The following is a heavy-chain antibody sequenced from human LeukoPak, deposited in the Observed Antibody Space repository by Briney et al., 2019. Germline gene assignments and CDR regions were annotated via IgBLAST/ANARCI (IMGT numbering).Heavy chain of an antibody. Sequence: SETLSLTCAVYGGSFSGYYWSWIRQPPGKGLEWIGYIYYSGSTNYNPSLKSRVTISVDTSKNQFSLKLSSVTAADTAVYYCARDWDTASGDAFDIWGQGTMVTVSS. CDR3: ARDWDTASGDAFDI. J-gene: IGHJ3*02. V-gene: IGHV4-59*01. CDR1: GGSFSGYY. CDR2: IYYSGST. D-gene: IGHD5-18*01.